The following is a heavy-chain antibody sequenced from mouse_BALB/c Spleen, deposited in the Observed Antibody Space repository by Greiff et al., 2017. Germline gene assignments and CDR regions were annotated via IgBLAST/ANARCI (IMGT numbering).Heavy chain of an antibody. J-gene: IGHJ4*01. Sequence: EVQLVESGGGLVQPGGSLRLSCATSGFTFSDFYMAWVRQPPGKRLEWIAASRNKANDYTTEYSASVKGRFIVSRDTSQSILYLQMNALRAEDTAIYYCARDPYYYGSSYAMDYWGQGTSVTVSS. V-gene: IGHV7-1*02. D-gene: IGHD1-1*01. CDR2: SRNKANDYTT. CDR1: GFTFSDFY. CDR3: ARDPYYYGSSYAMDY.